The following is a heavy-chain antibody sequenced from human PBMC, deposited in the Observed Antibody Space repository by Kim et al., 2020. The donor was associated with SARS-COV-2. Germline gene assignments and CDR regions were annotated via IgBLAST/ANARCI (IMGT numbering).Heavy chain of an antibody. D-gene: IGHD3-10*01. Sequence: SVKVSCKASGGTFSSYAISWVRQAPGQGLEWMGGIIPIFGTANYAQKFQGRVTITADESTSTAYMELSSLRSEDTAVYYCARVGYGSGSYYNSPLDYYYYYGMDVCGQGTTVTVSS. CDR1: GGTFSSYA. J-gene: IGHJ6*02. CDR3: ARVGYGSGSYYNSPLDYYYYYGMDV. CDR2: IIPIFGTA. V-gene: IGHV1-69*13.